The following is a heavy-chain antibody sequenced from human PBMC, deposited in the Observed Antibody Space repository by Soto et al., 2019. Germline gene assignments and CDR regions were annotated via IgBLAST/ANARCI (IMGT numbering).Heavy chain of an antibody. V-gene: IGHV3-53*01. CDR1: GFTVSTNY. Sequence: GGSLRLSCAASGFTVSTNYMSWVRQAPGKGLEWVSILYAGGSTYYADSVKGRFTISRDNSKNTIYLQMNSLTAEDTAVYYCAREGLAHYFDYWGQGTLDTVSS. CDR2: LYAGGST. J-gene: IGHJ4*02. D-gene: IGHD3-9*01. CDR3: AREGLAHYFDY.